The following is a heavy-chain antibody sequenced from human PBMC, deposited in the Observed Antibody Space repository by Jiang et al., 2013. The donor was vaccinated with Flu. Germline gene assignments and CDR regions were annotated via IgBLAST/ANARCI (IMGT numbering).Heavy chain of an antibody. D-gene: IGHD4-11*01. CDR3: AIARLDYSDYRDYGLDV. Sequence: GSGLVKPSETLSLICTVSGGSISDYYWNWIRQAPGKGLEWIGYIYDSGSTNYNPSLKSRVTISLDTSKNQFSLNLSSVTAADTAVYFCAIARLDYSDYRDYGLDVWGQGTTVSVSS. J-gene: IGHJ6*02. V-gene: IGHV4-59*01. CDR2: IYDSGST. CDR1: GGSISDYY.